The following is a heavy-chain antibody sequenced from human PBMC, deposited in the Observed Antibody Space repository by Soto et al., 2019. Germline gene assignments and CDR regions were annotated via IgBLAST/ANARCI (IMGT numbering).Heavy chain of an antibody. Sequence: QITLKESGPTLVRPTQTLTLTFAFSGFSLSTSGVGVGWIRQPPGKALEWLAVIYWDDSKHYSPSLRSRLTITKDTSKNQVVLTMTNMDPMDTGTYYCALKGPEDWPLDYWGQGTLVTVSS. CDR2: IYWDDSK. D-gene: IGHD3-9*01. CDR3: ALKGPEDWPLDY. CDR1: GFSLSTSGVG. V-gene: IGHV2-5*02. J-gene: IGHJ4*02.